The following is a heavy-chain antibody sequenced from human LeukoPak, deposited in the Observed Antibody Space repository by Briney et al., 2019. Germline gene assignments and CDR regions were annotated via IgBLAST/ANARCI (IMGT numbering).Heavy chain of an antibody. Sequence: SQTLSLTCTVSGGSISSGDYYWSWIRQPPGKGLEWIGSIYYSGSTYYNPSLKSRVTISVDTSKNQFSLKLSSVTAADTAVYYCARVPLRLGELSAFDAFDIWGQGTMVTVSS. D-gene: IGHD3-16*02. CDR2: IYYSGST. CDR1: GGSISSGDYY. V-gene: IGHV4-30-4*08. J-gene: IGHJ3*02. CDR3: ARVPLRLGELSAFDAFDI.